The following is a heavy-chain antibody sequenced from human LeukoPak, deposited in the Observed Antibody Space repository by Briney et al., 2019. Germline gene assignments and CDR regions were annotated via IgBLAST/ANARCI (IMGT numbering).Heavy chain of an antibody. CDR3: ARGLRGRPSFDP. Sequence: ASVKVSCKASGYTFTSYDINWVRQATGQGLEWMGWIDPNSGNTGYAQKIQGTVTMTRNTSISTGYMELSSLRSEDTAVYYCARGLRGRPSFDPWGQGTLVTVSS. CDR1: GYTFTSYD. V-gene: IGHV1-8*01. CDR2: IDPNSGNT. J-gene: IGHJ5*02.